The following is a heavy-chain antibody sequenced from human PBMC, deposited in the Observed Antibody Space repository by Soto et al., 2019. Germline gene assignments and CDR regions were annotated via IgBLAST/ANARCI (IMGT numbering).Heavy chain of an antibody. D-gene: IGHD3-10*01. Sequence: QITLNESGPTLVKPTQTLTLTCHFFRFSLSTSGVGVGWIRQPPGRALEFHALIYCDDDKSYSPSLKSRLTILKYTNKNQVVLTMAKVDPVNTAIYYCARRIRVRTNRGGAQYYLYYWGQGTLATVSS. CDR2: IYCDDDK. CDR3: ARRIRVRTNRGGAQYYLYY. V-gene: IGHV2-5*02. CDR1: RFSLSTSGVG. J-gene: IGHJ4*02.